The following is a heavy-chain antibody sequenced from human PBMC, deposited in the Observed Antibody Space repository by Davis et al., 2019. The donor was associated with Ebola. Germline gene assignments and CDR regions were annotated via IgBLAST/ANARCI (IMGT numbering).Heavy chain of an antibody. D-gene: IGHD4-17*01. Sequence: SETLSLTCTVSGGSISSGGYYWSWIRQHPGKGLEWIGYIYYSGSTNYNPSLKSRVTISVDTSKNQFSLKLSSVTAADTAVYYCARSKGDYGDWGDYFDYWGQGTLVTVSS. CDR1: GGSISSGGYY. CDR2: IYYSGST. J-gene: IGHJ4*02. V-gene: IGHV4-61*08. CDR3: ARSKGDYGDWGDYFDY.